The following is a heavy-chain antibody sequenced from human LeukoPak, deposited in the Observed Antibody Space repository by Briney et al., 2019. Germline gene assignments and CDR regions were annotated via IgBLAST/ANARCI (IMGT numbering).Heavy chain of an antibody. D-gene: IGHD3-10*01. CDR1: GFTFSSYA. CDR3: AKASTFGELNRPFDY. CDR2: ISGSGGST. J-gene: IGHJ4*02. Sequence: HSGGSLRLSCAASGFTFSSYAMSWVRQAPGKGLEWVSAISGSGGSTYYADSVKGRFTISRDNSKNTLFLQMNSLRAEDTAIYYCAKASTFGELNRPFDYWGQGTLVTVSS. V-gene: IGHV3-23*01.